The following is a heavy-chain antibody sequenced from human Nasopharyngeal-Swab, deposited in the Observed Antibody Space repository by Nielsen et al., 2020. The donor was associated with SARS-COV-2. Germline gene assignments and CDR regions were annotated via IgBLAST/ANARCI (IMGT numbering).Heavy chain of an antibody. CDR2: IHHSGNI. CDR3: ARARSSFTMIVVVIDAFDI. Sequence: SETLSLTCAVSGGSTSSDYWWTWVRQPPGRGLEWIGEIHHSGNINYNPSLKSRVTISVDTSKNQFSLKLSSVTAADTAVYYCARARSSFTMIVVVIDAFDIWGQGTMVTVSS. V-gene: IGHV4-4*02. J-gene: IGHJ3*02. CDR1: GGSTSSDYW. D-gene: IGHD3-22*01.